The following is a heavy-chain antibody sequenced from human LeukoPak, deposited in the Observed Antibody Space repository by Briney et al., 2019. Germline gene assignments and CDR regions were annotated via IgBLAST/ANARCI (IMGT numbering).Heavy chain of an antibody. CDR2: ISNSGGST. J-gene: IGHJ6*03. CDR1: GFTSSNYG. V-gene: IGHV3-23*01. CDR3: ARSASLYYYYYMDV. Sequence: GGSLRLSCAISGFTSSNYGMNWVRQAPGKGLEWVSSISNSGGSTYYADSGKGRFTISRDNSKNTLYVQMNSLRDEDTAVYYCARSASLYYYYYMDVWGQGSTVTVSS.